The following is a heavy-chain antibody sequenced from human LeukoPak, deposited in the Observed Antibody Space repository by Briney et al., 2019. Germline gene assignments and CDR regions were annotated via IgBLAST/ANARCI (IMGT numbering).Heavy chain of an antibody. V-gene: IGHV3-30*04. D-gene: IGHD3-10*01. Sequence: PGGSLRLSCAASGFTFSSYAMRWVRQAPGKGLEWVAVISYDGSNKYYADSVKGRFTISRDNSKNTLYLQMNSLRAEDTAVYYCARSPSGSYYKGLRVYYGMDVWGKGTTVTVSS. CDR3: ARSPSGSYYKGLRVYYGMDV. CDR2: ISYDGSNK. CDR1: GFTFSSYA. J-gene: IGHJ6*04.